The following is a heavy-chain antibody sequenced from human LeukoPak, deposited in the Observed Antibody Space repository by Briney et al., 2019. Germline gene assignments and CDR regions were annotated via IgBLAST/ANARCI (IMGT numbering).Heavy chain of an antibody. J-gene: IGHJ4*02. CDR3: ARMPGQWLVTVGYFDY. D-gene: IGHD6-19*01. CDR1: GDSISSSTYY. Sequence: PSETLSLTCIVSGDSISSSTYYWAWIRQPPGKGLEWIGIVYYSGNTSYNPSLKSRVTISVNTSKNQFSLKLSSVTAADTAVYSCARMPGQWLVTVGYFDYWGQGTLVTVSS. V-gene: IGHV4-39*01. CDR2: VYYSGNT.